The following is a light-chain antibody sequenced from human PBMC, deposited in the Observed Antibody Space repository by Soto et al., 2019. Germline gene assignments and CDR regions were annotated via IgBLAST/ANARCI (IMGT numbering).Light chain of an antibody. CDR1: QSIHTN. CDR3: QQYNNWPRT. CDR2: GAS. J-gene: IGKJ1*01. V-gene: IGKV3-15*01. Sequence: ETVMTQSEATLSVSPGERATLSCRASQSIHTNLAWYQQKPGQPPRLLIYGASTRVTGIPTRLSGSGSGTEFPLTISSLQSEDFAVYYCQQYNNWPRTCGQGTKVEIK.